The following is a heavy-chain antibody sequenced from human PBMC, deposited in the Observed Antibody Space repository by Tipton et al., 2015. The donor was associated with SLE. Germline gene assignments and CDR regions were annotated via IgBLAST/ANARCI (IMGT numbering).Heavy chain of an antibody. V-gene: IGHV3-21*01. CDR2: ISSSSSYI. D-gene: IGHD3-10*01. Sequence: GSLRLSCAASGFTFSSYSMNWVRQAPGKGLEWVSSISSSSSYIYYADSVKGRFTISRDNAKNSLYLQMNSLRAEDTAVYYCARVGLWFGEEDYWGQGTLVTVSS. CDR3: ARVGLWFGEEDY. CDR1: GFTFSSYS. J-gene: IGHJ4*02.